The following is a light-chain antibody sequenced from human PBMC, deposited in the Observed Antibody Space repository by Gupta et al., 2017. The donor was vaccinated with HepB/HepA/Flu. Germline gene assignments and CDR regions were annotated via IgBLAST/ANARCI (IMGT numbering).Light chain of an antibody. CDR1: SSDFGYYNY. J-gene: IGLJ2*01. CDR2: DVR. CDR3: SSYTRNKNVV. V-gene: IGLV2-14*03. Sequence: QSPLTQRASVLWSPGQSMTISCSGSSSDFGYYNYVSCYQQPPGKAPKLMISDVRNRPSGVSNPFSGSESGNTASLTISGLQAEDEADYYCSSYTRNKNVVFGGGTKLTVL.